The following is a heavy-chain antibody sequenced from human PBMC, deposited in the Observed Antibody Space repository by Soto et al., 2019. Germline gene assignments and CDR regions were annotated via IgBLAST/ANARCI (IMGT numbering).Heavy chain of an antibody. CDR3: ARVEYYVDRSGFYFDS. CDR2: VYSGGST. D-gene: IGHD3-22*01. V-gene: IGHV3-53*01. CDR1: GFTVSSNY. Sequence: GGSLRLSCAASGFTVSSNYMSWVRQSPGKGLEWVSVVYSGGSTYYADSVKGRFTISRDNSKNTLYLQMNSLRAEDTAVYYCARVEYYVDRSGFYFDSWGLGSLVTVSS. J-gene: IGHJ4*02.